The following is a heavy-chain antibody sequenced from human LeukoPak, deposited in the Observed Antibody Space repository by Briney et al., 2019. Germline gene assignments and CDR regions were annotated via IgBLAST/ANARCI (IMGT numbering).Heavy chain of an antibody. J-gene: IGHJ4*02. Sequence: PGGSLRLSCAASGFTVSNSFMTWVRQAPGKGLEWVSVIYSGGDTYYTDSVKGRFTISRDNAKNTLYLQMNSLRAEDTAVYYCARDRYMTANFDYWGQGTLVTVSS. D-gene: IGHD2-21*02. CDR3: ARDRYMTANFDY. CDR1: GFTVSNSF. V-gene: IGHV3-66*01. CDR2: IYSGGDT.